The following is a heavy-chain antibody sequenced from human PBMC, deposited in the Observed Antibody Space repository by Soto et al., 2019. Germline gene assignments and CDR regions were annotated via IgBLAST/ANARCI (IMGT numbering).Heavy chain of an antibody. J-gene: IGHJ2*01. Sequence: EVQVLESGGGLVQPGGSLRLSCAGSGFTFINYAMNWVRQAPVKGLEWVSAISGGGDAAFFPDSVRGRFTISRDNSKNTVTLQMISLGVDDTAVYYWAIKILGSTTRPNYWYFDLWGRGTLVTVSS. D-gene: IGHD7-27*01. CDR2: ISGGGDAA. CDR3: AIKILGSTTRPNYWYFDL. V-gene: IGHV3-23*01. CDR1: GFTFINYA.